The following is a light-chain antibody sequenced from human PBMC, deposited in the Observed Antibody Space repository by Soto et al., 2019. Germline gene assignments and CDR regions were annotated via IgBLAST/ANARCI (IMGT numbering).Light chain of an antibody. CDR1: QSISSY. CDR3: QHSYSTPYT. V-gene: IGKV1-39*01. J-gene: IGKJ2*01. Sequence: DIQMTQSPSSLSASVGDRVTITCRASQSISSYLNWYQQKPGKSPKLLIYAASSLQSGVNSRFSVSVSGTDFTLTISSLQPEDFATYYCQHSYSTPYTFGQGTKLEIK. CDR2: AAS.